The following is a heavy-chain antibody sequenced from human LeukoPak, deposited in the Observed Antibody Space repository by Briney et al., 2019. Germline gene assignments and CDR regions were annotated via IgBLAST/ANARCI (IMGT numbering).Heavy chain of an antibody. J-gene: IGHJ3*01. V-gene: IGHV4-4*07. CDR1: GGSISSYY. D-gene: IGHD2-8*02. Sequence: SETLSLTCTVSGGSISSYYWSWIRQPAGKGLEWIGRIYTSGSTNYNPSLKSRVTMSRDTPKNQFSLKLSSMTAADTAIYYCVRASVDTGGAFDVWGQGTVVTVSS. CDR2: IYTSGST. CDR3: VRASVDTGGAFDV.